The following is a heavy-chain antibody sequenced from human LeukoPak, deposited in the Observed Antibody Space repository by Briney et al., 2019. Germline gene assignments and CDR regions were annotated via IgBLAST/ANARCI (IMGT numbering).Heavy chain of an antibody. V-gene: IGHV3-33*06. CDR1: GFTFSSYG. D-gene: IGHD3-10*01. CDR2: IWYDGSNK. CDR3: AKDRMVRGVFFWFDP. J-gene: IGHJ5*02. Sequence: GGSLRLSCAASGFTFSSYGMHWVRQAPGKGLEWVAVIWYDGSNKYYADFVKGRFTISRDNSKNTLYLQMNSLRAEDTAVYYCAKDRMVRGVFFWFDPWGQGTLVTVSS.